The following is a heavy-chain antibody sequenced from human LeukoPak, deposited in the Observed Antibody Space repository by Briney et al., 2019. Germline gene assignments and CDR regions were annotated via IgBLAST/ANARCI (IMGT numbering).Heavy chain of an antibody. Sequence: SQTLSLTCAISGDSLSSNSATSNWVRQSPSRGLEWLGRTYYRSKWYNDYAVSVKGRVTINPDASKKQFSLQLNSVTPEDTAMYYCARGNGYPFDYWGQGTLVTVSS. CDR2: TYYRSKWYN. V-gene: IGHV6-1*01. CDR3: ARGNGYPFDY. D-gene: IGHD1-1*01. CDR1: GDSLSSNSAT. J-gene: IGHJ4*02.